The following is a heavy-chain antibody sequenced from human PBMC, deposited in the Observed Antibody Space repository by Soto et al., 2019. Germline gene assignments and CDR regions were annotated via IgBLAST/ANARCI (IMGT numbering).Heavy chain of an antibody. V-gene: IGHV1-2*02. Sequence: SVEVSFRGSGYTFTGYYMHWGRQAPVQGLEWMGWINPNSGGTNYAQKFQGRVTMTRDTSISTAYMELSRLRSDDTAVYYCARQDSDSGGEPDAFDIWGQGTMVTV. CDR1: GYTFTGYY. CDR2: INPNSGGT. CDR3: ARQDSDSGGEPDAFDI. D-gene: IGHD2-21*01. J-gene: IGHJ3*02.